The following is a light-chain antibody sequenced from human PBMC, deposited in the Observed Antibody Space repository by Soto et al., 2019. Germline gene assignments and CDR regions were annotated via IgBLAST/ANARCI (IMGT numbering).Light chain of an antibody. CDR1: QTLVHSDGNTY. Sequence: DVVLTQSPLSLPVTLGQPASISCRSSQTLVHSDGNTYLNWFLQRPGQSPRRLIYKVSDRESGXPXRXXGSGSGTDFPLNFSRVEAEDVGVYFCMQSTHWPQWTFGQATKVEIK. CDR2: KVS. J-gene: IGKJ1*01. V-gene: IGKV2-30*02. CDR3: MQSTHWPQWT.